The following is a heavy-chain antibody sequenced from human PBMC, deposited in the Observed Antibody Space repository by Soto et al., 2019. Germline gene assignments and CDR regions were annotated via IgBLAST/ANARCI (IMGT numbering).Heavy chain of an antibody. Sequence: ASVKVSCKASGYTFTRYGISWVRQAPGQGLEWMGWISGYNGDTNYAQKFQGRVTMTVDTSTTTAFMELRSLTSDDRAVYYCAKNGQPPYYYYGMDVWGQGTTVTVSS. CDR1: GYTFTRYG. V-gene: IGHV1-18*01. D-gene: IGHD2-8*01. CDR3: AKNGQPPYYYYGMDV. J-gene: IGHJ6*02. CDR2: ISGYNGDT.